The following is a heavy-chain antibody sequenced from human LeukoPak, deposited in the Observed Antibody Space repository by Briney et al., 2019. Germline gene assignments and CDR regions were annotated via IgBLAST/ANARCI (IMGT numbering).Heavy chain of an antibody. CDR2: IWYDGSDK. J-gene: IGHJ4*02. CDR1: GFTFSTYG. V-gene: IGHV3-33*01. CDR3: AREGGQQLGSFDY. D-gene: IGHD6-13*01. Sequence: AGGSLRLSCAASGFTFSTYGMHWVRQAPGQGREGVAIIWYDGSDKYYAESVKGRFAISRDNSKNTLYLQMNSLTAEDTAMYYCAREGGQQLGSFDYWGQGTLVTVSS.